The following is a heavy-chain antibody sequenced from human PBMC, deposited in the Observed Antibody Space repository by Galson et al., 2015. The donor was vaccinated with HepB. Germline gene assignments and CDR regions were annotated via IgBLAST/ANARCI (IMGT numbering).Heavy chain of an antibody. Sequence: SLRLSCAASGFTFSSYGMHWVRQAPGKGLEWVAVISYDGSNKYYADSVKGRFTISRDNSKNTLYLQMNSLRAEDTAVYYCAKGGYSYGYGYYYYYYYMDVWGKGTTVTVSS. J-gene: IGHJ6*03. CDR3: AKGGYSYGYGYYYYYYYMDV. D-gene: IGHD5-18*01. CDR2: ISYDGSNK. CDR1: GFTFSSYG. V-gene: IGHV3-30*18.